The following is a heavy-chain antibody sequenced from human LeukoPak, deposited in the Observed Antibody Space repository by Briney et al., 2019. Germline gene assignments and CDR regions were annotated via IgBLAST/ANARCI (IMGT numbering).Heavy chain of an antibody. D-gene: IGHD2-2*01. CDR2: ISYDGGNK. Sequence: GGSLRLSCAASGFTFSNYDIHWVRQAPGEGLEWMAVISYDGGNKYYADSVKGRFTISRDNSKNTLYLQMNSLRAEDTAVYYCAKVYSGYSSSWFFDYWGQGTLVTVSS. V-gene: IGHV3-30*18. CDR3: AKVYSGYSSSWFFDY. CDR1: GFTFSNYD. J-gene: IGHJ4*02.